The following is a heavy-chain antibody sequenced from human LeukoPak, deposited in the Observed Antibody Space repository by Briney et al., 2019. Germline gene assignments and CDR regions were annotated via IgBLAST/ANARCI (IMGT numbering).Heavy chain of an antibody. CDR1: GFTFSSYA. CDR2: ISGSGGGT. Sequence: GGSLRLSCAASGFTFSSYAMSWFRQAPGKGLEWVSVISGSGGGTYYADSVKGRFTIYRDNSKNTLYLQMNSLRAEDTAVYYCAKAYFVQAMDIIDYWGQGTLVTVSS. V-gene: IGHV3-23*01. D-gene: IGHD5-18*01. J-gene: IGHJ4*02. CDR3: AKAYFVQAMDIIDY.